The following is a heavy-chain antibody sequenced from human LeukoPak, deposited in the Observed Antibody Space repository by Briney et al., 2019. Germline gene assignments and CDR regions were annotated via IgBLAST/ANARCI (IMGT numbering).Heavy chain of an antibody. CDR3: ARRPNWNFEYYFDY. V-gene: IGHV4-59*08. CDR2: IYYSGST. CDR1: GGSISSYY. J-gene: IGHJ4*02. D-gene: IGHD1-7*01. Sequence: PSETLSLTCTVSGGSISSYYWSWIRQPPGKGLEWIGYIYYSGSTNYNPSLKSRVIISVDTSKNQFSLKLSSVTAADTAVYYCARRPNWNFEYYFDYWGQGTLVTVSS.